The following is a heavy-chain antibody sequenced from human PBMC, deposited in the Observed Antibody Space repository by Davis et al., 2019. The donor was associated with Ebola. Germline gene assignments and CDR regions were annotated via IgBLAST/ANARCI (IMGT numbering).Heavy chain of an antibody. CDR3: ARVNVLRFLEWLLNPFDY. Sequence: ASVKVSCKASGYTFTSYDINWVRQATGQGLEWMGWMNPNSGNTGYAQKFQGRVTMTRNTSISTAYMELSSLRSEDTAVYYCARVNVLRFLEWLLNPFDYWGQGTLVTVSS. V-gene: IGHV1-8*01. CDR1: GYTFTSYD. CDR2: MNPNSGNT. D-gene: IGHD3-3*01. J-gene: IGHJ4*02.